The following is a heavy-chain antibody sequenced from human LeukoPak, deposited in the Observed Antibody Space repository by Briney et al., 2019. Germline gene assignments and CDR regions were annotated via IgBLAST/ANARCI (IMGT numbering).Heavy chain of an antibody. CDR2: ISGSGYST. D-gene: IGHD7-27*01. CDR3: AKDRAGDSS. CDR1: GFTFSSYA. J-gene: IGHJ4*02. Sequence: GGSLGLSCAASGFTFSSYAMSWVRQAPGKGLEWVSAISGSGYSTYYADSVKGRFTISRDNSENTLYLQMNSLTAEDTAVYYCAKDRAGDSSGGQGTLVIVSS. V-gene: IGHV3-23*01.